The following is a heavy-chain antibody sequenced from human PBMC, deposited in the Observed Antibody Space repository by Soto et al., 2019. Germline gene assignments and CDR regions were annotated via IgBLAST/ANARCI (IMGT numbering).Heavy chain of an antibody. CDR3: ARGSNHFDY. V-gene: IGHV3-74*01. J-gene: IGHJ4*02. D-gene: IGHD4-4*01. Sequence: EVQLVESGGGLVQPGGSLRLSCAASGFTFSPFWMHWVRQVPGKGPVWVSRINSDGNSTSYADSVKGRFTISRDNAKNTLYLTMNSLRADDTALYYCARGSNHFDYWGQGTLVTVSS. CDR1: GFTFSPFW. CDR2: INSDGNST.